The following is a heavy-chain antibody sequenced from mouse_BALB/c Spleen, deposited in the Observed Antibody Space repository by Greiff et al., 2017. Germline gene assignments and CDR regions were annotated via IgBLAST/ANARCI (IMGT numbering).Heavy chain of an antibody. CDR3: ARREGYDEGAFDY. J-gene: IGHJ2*01. Sequence: EVQLQQTGPELVKPGASVKISCKASGYSFTDYIMLWVKQSHGKSLEWIGNINPYYGSTSYNLKFKGKATLTVDKSSSTAYMQLNSLTSEDSAVYYCARREGYDEGAFDYWGQGTTLTVSS. D-gene: IGHD2-14*01. CDR2: INPYYGST. CDR1: GYSFTDYI. V-gene: IGHV1-39*01.